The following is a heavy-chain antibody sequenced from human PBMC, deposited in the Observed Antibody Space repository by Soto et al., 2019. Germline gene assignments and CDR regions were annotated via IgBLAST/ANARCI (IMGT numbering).Heavy chain of an antibody. CDR3: ARAESLGGGYSDPSFDY. CDR2: INPSSGST. J-gene: IGHJ4*02. Sequence: ASVKVSCKASGYTFTSYYIHWMRQAPGQGLEWMGIINPSSGSTSYAQKVQGRVTMTRDTSTSTVYMELSSLRSEDTAVYYCARAESLGGGYSDPSFDYWGQGTLVTVSS. CDR1: GYTFTSYY. D-gene: IGHD4-17*01. V-gene: IGHV1-46*01.